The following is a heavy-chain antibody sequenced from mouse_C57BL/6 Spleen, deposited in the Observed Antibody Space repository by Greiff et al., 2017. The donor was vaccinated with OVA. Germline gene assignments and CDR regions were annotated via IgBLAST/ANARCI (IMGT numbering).Heavy chain of an antibody. J-gene: IGHJ4*01. CDR1: GYSFTGYY. CDR3: ARGALNYAMDY. Sequence: VQLQQSGPELVKPGASVKISCKASGYSFTGYYMNWVKQSPEKSLEWIGEINPSTGGTTYNQKFKAKATLTVDKSSSTAYMQRKSLTSEDSAVYYCARGALNYAMDYWGQGTSVTVSS. CDR2: INPSTGGT. V-gene: IGHV1-42*01.